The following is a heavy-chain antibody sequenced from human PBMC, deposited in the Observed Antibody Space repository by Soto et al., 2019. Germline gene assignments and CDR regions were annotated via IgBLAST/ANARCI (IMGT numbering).Heavy chain of an antibody. CDR3: ARRSGYNFYYNYYGMDV. V-gene: IGHV4-39*01. CDR1: GGSISSSNNY. D-gene: IGHD3-22*01. Sequence: SETLSLTCTVSGGSISSSNNYWGWIRQPPGKGLEWIGTIYYSGSTYYNPSLKSRVTISVDTSKNQFSLKLTSVTAADTAVYYCARRSGYNFYYNYYGMDVWGQGTTVTAP. J-gene: IGHJ6*02. CDR2: IYYSGST.